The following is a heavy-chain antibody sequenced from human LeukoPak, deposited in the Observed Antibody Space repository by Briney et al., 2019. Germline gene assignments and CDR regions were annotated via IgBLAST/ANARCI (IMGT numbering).Heavy chain of an antibody. V-gene: IGHV5-10-1*01. D-gene: IGHD1-1*01. J-gene: IGHJ5*02. Sequence: GESLKISCKGSGYSFTSNWISWVRQMPGEGLEWMGRIDPSDSYTNYSPSFQGHVTISADKSISTAYLQWSSLKASDTAMYYCARQPEGTWFDPWGQGTLVTVSS. CDR2: IDPSDSYT. CDR3: ARQPEGTWFDP. CDR1: GYSFTSNW.